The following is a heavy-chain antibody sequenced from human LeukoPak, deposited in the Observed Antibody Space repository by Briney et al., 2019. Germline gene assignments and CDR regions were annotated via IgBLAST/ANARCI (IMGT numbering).Heavy chain of an antibody. J-gene: IGHJ4*02. Sequence: GGSLRLSCVVSGFTIGNHGIHWVRQAPGKGLEWVAMISHDGGSEHYGDSVKGRLTISRDNSKNTLYLQMNSLRAEDTAVYYCAKDYHYDSSGYYDYWGQGTLVTVSS. CDR3: AKDYHYDSSGYYDY. CDR2: ISHDGGSE. V-gene: IGHV3-30*18. D-gene: IGHD3-22*01. CDR1: GFTIGNHG.